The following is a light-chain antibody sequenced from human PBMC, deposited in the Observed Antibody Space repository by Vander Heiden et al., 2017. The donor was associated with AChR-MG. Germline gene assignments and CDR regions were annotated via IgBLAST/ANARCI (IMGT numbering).Light chain of an antibody. J-gene: IGLJ2*01. Sequence: RVPTQSPSASAPRRGTAKPTCPLSSRHTSYDIAWHQQQPAKGPRYVMNLNSDGRHSTGDGIPVCCSGSSSGAARYITIASLQSEDEADYYCQTWGTGIVVFGGGTKLTVL. V-gene: IGLV4-69*01. CDR3: QTWGTGIVV. CDR1: SRHTSYD. CDR2: LNSDGRH.